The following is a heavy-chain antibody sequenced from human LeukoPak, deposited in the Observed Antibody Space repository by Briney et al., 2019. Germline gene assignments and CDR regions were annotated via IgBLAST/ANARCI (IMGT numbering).Heavy chain of an antibody. D-gene: IGHD6-13*01. V-gene: IGHV1-69-2*01. Sequence: ASVKVSXKVSGYSFTDFYMQWIQQAPGKGLEWMGLFDPEDDETIYAEKFQGRVTITADTSRDTSYMSLSSLRPEDTAVYYCAVTAAGRDYMDVWGKGTTVTVSS. CDR2: FDPEDDET. CDR1: GYSFTDFY. J-gene: IGHJ6*03. CDR3: AVTAAGRDYMDV.